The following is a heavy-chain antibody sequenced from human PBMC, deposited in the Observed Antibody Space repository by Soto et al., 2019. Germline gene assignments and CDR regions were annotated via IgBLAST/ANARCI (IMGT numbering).Heavy chain of an antibody. CDR1: GFTFSDYY. J-gene: IGHJ3*02. CDR2: ISSSGSAI. V-gene: IGHV3-11*01. Sequence: EGSLRLSCAASGFTFSDYYMSRIRQAPEKGLEWVSYISSSGSAIYYANSVTGRLTTSRDNTNTSLYLQMNSLIAEDTAVYYCATANWNDDAFDIWGQGTMVTVS. CDR3: ATANWNDDAFDI. D-gene: IGHD1-1*01.